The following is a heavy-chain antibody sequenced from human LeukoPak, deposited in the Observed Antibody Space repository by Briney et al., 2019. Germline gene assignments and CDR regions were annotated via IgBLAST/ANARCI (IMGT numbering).Heavy chain of an antibody. J-gene: IGHJ4*02. Sequence: SETLSLTRTVSGGSISSGDYYWSWLRQPPGKGLEWIGYIYYSGSTYYNPSLKSRVTISVDTSKNQFSLKLSSVTAADTAVYYCATGGNGYFDYWGQGTLVTVSS. CDR1: GGSISSGDYY. CDR2: IYYSGST. V-gene: IGHV4-30-4*01. D-gene: IGHD4-23*01. CDR3: ATGGNGYFDY.